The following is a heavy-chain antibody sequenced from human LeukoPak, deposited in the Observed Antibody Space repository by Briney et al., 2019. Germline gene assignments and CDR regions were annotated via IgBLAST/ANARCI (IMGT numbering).Heavy chain of an antibody. D-gene: IGHD3-10*01. CDR3: TGSGSYSLYYYYYYGMDV. CDR2: IYRDGTT. CDR1: GFTVSSNY. J-gene: IGHJ6*02. V-gene: IGHV3-53*05. Sequence: HPGGSLRLSCAASGFTVSSNYMSWVRQAPGKGLEWVSVIYRDGTTFYANSVKGRFTISRDNSKNTLYLQMNSLRAEDTAVYYCTGSGSYSLYYYYYYGMDVWGQGTTVTVSS.